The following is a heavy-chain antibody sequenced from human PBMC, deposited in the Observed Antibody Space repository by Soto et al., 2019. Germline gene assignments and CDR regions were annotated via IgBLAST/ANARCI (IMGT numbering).Heavy chain of an antibody. Sequence: EVQLVESGGGLVQPGGSLRLSCAASGFTFSIYTMNWVRQSPGKGLEWLSFISTSDSLVSYGDSVKGRFTISRDNAKNSLYLQMNSRRGDDTAVYYCVRDHLWAFDYWGQGTLVTVSS. CDR3: VRDHLWAFDY. J-gene: IGHJ4*02. V-gene: IGHV3-48*01. D-gene: IGHD1-26*01. CDR1: GFTFSIYT. CDR2: ISTSDSLV.